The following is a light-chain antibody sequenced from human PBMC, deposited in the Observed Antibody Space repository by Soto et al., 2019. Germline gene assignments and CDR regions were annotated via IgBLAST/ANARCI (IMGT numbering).Light chain of an antibody. Sequence: EIVLTQSPGTLSLSPGEKATLSCRASQSVSNNYLAWYQQKPGQAPRLLIYGASSRATGIPDRFSGSGSGTDFTLTISRLEPEDFAVYYYQQYGTSRAFGQGTKVEIK. V-gene: IGKV3-20*01. J-gene: IGKJ1*01. CDR3: QQYGTSRA. CDR1: QSVSNNY. CDR2: GAS.